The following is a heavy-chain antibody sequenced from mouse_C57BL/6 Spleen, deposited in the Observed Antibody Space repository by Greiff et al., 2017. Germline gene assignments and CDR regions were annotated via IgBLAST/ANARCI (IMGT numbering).Heavy chain of an antibody. V-gene: IGHV1-55*01. CDR2: IYPGSGST. Sequence: QVQLQQPGAELVKPGASVQMSCKASGYTFTSYWITWVKQRPGQGLEWIGDIYPGSGSTNYNEKFKSKATLTVDTSSSTAYMQLSSLTSEDAAVYYCARAHDGWFAYWGQGTLVTVSA. CDR1: GYTFTSYW. D-gene: IGHD2-3*01. J-gene: IGHJ3*01. CDR3: ARAHDGWFAY.